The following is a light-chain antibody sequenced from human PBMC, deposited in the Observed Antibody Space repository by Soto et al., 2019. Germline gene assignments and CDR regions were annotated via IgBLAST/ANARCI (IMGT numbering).Light chain of an antibody. Sequence: QSALTQPPSASGSPGQSVTISCTGTSSDVGGYNYVSWYQQHPGKAPKLMMYEVSKRPSGVPDRFSGSKSGNTASLTVSGLQAEDEADYSCSSYAGSNNYVVFGGGTKVTVL. V-gene: IGLV2-8*01. CDR2: EVS. CDR1: SSDVGGYNY. J-gene: IGLJ2*01. CDR3: SSYAGSNNYVV.